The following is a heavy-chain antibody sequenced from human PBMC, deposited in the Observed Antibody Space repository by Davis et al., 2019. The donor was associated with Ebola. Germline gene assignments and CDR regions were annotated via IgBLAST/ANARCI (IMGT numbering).Heavy chain of an antibody. CDR2: INTNTGNP. Sequence: ASVKVSCKASGYTFTSYGISWVRQAPGQGLEWMGWINTNTGNPTYAQGFTGRFVFSLDTSVSTAYLQISSLKAEDTAVYYCARVATIQWLVFDWGMDVWGQGTTVTVSS. J-gene: IGHJ6*02. D-gene: IGHD6-19*01. CDR1: GYTFTSYG. CDR3: ARVATIQWLVFDWGMDV. V-gene: IGHV7-4-1*02.